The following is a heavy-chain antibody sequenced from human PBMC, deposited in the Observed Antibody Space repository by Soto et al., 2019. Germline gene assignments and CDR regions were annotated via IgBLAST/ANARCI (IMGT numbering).Heavy chain of an antibody. J-gene: IGHJ4*02. CDR1: GGSFSGYS. V-gene: IGHV4-34*01. D-gene: IGHD3-10*01. CDR3: ARGLFSGTSYSGGWYILDF. CDR2: INDSGSA. Sequence: QVQLQQWGAGLLKPSETLSLTCAVYGGSFSGYSWTWIRQSPGKGLEWIGQINDSGSANYNPSLKSRVTISVGTSNNEFFLDLSSVTAADTAIYYCARGLFSGTSYSGGWYILDFWGQGTLVTVSS.